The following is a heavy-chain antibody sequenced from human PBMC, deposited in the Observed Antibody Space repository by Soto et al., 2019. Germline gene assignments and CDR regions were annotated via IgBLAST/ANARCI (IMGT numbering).Heavy chain of an antibody. CDR1: GGSISSYY. J-gene: IGHJ6*03. D-gene: IGHD2-2*01. V-gene: IGHV4-59*01. Sequence: LSLTCTVSGGSISSYYWSWIRQPPGKGLEWIGYIYYSGSTNYNPSLKSRVTISVDTSKNQFSLKLSSVTAADTAVYYCARLIRAYCSSTSCYDYYYYYMDVWGKGTTVTVSS. CDR2: IYYSGST. CDR3: ARLIRAYCSSTSCYDYYYYYMDV.